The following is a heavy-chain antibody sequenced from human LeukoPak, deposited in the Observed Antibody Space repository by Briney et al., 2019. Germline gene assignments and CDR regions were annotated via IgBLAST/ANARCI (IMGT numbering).Heavy chain of an antibody. D-gene: IGHD6-19*01. CDR2: GDYSGGT. V-gene: IGHV4-39*07. CDR1: GDSYTSVTDY. J-gene: IGHJ4*02. CDR3: AGERGEEYSSGWYKTNFFDN. Sequence: SETLSLTCTVSGDSYTSVTDYWAWIRQPPGKGLEWIATGDYSGGTYYNPSLESRVAISADMSKDQISLKLTSVTGADTAVYYCAGERGEEYSSGWYKTNFFDNWGQGIRVTVSS.